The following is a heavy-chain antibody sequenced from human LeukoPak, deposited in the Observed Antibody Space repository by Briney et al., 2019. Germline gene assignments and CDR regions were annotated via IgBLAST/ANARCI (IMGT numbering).Heavy chain of an antibody. Sequence: PSETLSLTCTVSGGSISSFYWNWLRQPPGKGLEWVGYIYYSGSTNYNPSLKSRVTVSVDSSKNHFSLKLSSVTAADTAVYYCAREGAMVRGVNNWFDPWGQGTLVTVSS. CDR3: AREGAMVRGVNNWFDP. V-gene: IGHV4-59*01. D-gene: IGHD3-10*01. CDR1: GGSISSFY. J-gene: IGHJ5*02. CDR2: IYYSGST.